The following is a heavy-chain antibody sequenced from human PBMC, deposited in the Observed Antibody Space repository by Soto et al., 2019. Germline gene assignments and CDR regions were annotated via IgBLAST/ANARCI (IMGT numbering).Heavy chain of an antibody. CDR1: GGTFSSYA. J-gene: IGHJ6*02. Sequence: QVQLVQSGAEVKKPGSSVKVSCKASGGTFSSYAISWVRQAPGQGLEWMGGIIPIFGTANYAQKFQGRVTITADESTSTAYMELSSLRSEDTAVYYCARVLTVTTIRAYYYYGMDVWGQGTTVTVSS. CDR3: ARVLTVTTIRAYYYYGMDV. CDR2: IIPIFGTA. D-gene: IGHD4-4*01. V-gene: IGHV1-69*12.